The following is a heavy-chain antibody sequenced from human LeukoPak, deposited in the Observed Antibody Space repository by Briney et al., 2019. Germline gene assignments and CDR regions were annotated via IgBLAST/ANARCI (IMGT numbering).Heavy chain of an antibody. J-gene: IGHJ4*02. CDR1: GFTFSSYW. Sequence: GGSLRLSCAASGFTFSSYWMSWVRQAPGKGLEWVANIKQDGSEKYYVDSVRGRFTISRDNAKNSLYLQMNSLRAEDTAVYYCARDKIVGATTLDYWGQGTLVTVSS. CDR2: IKQDGSEK. CDR3: ARDKIVGATTLDY. D-gene: IGHD1-26*01. V-gene: IGHV3-7*03.